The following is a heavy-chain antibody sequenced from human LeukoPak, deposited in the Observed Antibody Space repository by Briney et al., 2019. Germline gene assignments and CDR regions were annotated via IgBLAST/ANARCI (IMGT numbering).Heavy chain of an antibody. Sequence: PGGSLRLSCAASGFTFSSYDMHWVRQAPGKGLEWVAVISYDGSNKYYADSVKGRVTISRDNSKNTLYLQMNSLRAEDTAMYYCARVFGQWLVSFDVWGRGTMVTVSS. CDR2: ISYDGSNK. V-gene: IGHV3-30*03. CDR1: GFTFSSYD. J-gene: IGHJ3*01. D-gene: IGHD6-19*01. CDR3: ARVFGQWLVSFDV.